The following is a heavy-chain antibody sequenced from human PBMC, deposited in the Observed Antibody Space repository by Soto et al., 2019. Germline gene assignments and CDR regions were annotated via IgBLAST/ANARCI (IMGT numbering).Heavy chain of an antibody. CDR1: GGSISSSSYY. J-gene: IGHJ5*02. D-gene: IGHD3-10*01. CDR2: IYYSGNT. CDR3: ARDRRLITMVRGVSLWFDP. Sequence: SETLSLTCTVSGGSISSSSYYWGWIRQPPGKGLEWIGSIYYSGNTYYNPSLKSRVTISVDTAKNQFSLKLSSVTAADTAVYYCARDRRLITMVRGVSLWFDPWGQGTLVTVSS. V-gene: IGHV4-39*02.